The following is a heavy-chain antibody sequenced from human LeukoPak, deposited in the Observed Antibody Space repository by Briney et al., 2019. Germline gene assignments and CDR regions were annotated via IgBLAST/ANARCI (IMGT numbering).Heavy chain of an antibody. D-gene: IGHD3-16*02. Sequence: GGSLRLSCAASGFTFSNYWMHWARHAPGKGLEWVSAISGSGGSTYYADSVKGRFTISRDNSRNTLYLQMNSLRAEDTAVYYCAKYLWGELSLFFDYWGQGTLVTVSS. CDR1: GFTFSNYW. J-gene: IGHJ4*02. CDR3: AKYLWGELSLFFDY. CDR2: ISGSGGST. V-gene: IGHV3-23*01.